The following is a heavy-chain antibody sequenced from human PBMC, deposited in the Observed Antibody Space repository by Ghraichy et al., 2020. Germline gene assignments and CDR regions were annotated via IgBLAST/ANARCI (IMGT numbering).Heavy chain of an antibody. V-gene: IGHV3-30*02. CDR2: IRYDGSNK. Sequence: GGSLRLSCAASGFTFSSYGMHWVRQAPGKGLEWVAFIRYDGSNKYYADSVKGRFTISRDNSKNTLYLQMNSLRAEDTAVYYCAKVFFGPYGSGSYYYLDYWGQGTLVTVSS. CDR3: AKVFFGPYGSGSYYYLDY. CDR1: GFTFSSYG. D-gene: IGHD3-10*01. J-gene: IGHJ4*02.